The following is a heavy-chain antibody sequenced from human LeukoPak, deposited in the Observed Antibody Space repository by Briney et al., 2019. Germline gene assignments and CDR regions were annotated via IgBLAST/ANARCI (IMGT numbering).Heavy chain of an antibody. J-gene: IGHJ4*02. CDR3: ARAGGYDYAWGTYRWYFDY. V-gene: IGHV3-53*01. Sequence: GGSLRLSCAASGLTGSHNYVSWVRQAPGKGLEWVSVFYSGGDTYYADSVKGRFTISRDNSENTLFLQMNSLRAEDTAVYYCARAGGYDYAWGTYRWYFDYWGQGTLVTVSS. CDR1: GLTGSHNY. D-gene: IGHD3-16*02. CDR2: FYSGGDT.